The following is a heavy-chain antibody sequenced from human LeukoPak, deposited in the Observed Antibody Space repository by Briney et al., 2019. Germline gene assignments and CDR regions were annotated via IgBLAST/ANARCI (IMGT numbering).Heavy chain of an antibody. V-gene: IGHV3-48*03. D-gene: IGHD6-13*01. CDR1: GFTFSSYE. CDR2: ISSSGSTI. CDR3: ARAGYSSSWYDY. J-gene: IGHJ4*02. Sequence: PGGSLRLSCAASGFTFSSYEMNWVPQAPGKGLEWVSYISSSGSTIYYADSVKGRFTISRDNAKNSLYLQMNSLRAEDTAVYYCARAGYSSSWYDYWGQGTLVTVSS.